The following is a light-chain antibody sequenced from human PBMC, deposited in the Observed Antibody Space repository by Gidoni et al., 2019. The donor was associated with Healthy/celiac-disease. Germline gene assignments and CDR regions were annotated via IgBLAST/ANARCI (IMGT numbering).Light chain of an antibody. J-gene: IGKJ4*01. CDR1: QSVSSN. CDR3: QQYNNWPLT. Sequence: PGERATLSCRASQSVSSNLAWYQQKPGQAPRLLIYGASTRATGIPARFSGSGSGTEFTLTISSLQSEDFAVYYCQQYNNWPLTFGGGTKVEIK. V-gene: IGKV3-15*01. CDR2: GAS.